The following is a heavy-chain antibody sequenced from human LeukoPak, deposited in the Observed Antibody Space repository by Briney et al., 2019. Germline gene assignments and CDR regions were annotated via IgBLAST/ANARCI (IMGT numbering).Heavy chain of an antibody. Sequence: GGSLRLSCAASGFTFSSYGVHWVRQAPGKGLEWVAVIWYDGSNKYYADSVKGRFTISRDNSKNTLYLQMNSLRAEDTAVYYCARDMVRGVTLGAFDIWGQGTMVTVSS. CDR2: IWYDGSNK. CDR3: ARDMVRGVTLGAFDI. CDR1: GFTFSSYG. J-gene: IGHJ3*02. V-gene: IGHV3-33*01. D-gene: IGHD3-10*01.